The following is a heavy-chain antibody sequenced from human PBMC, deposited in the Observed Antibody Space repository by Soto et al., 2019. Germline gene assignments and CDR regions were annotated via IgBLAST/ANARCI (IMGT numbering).Heavy chain of an antibody. CDR3: AKSPNFDCSSPNSYKYYFDH. J-gene: IGHJ4*02. V-gene: IGHV3-30*18. D-gene: IGHD2-2*02. CDR2: ISYDGSEK. Sequence: QEQLVESGGGVVQPGKSLRLSCAASGFTFNTYGMHWVRQAPGKGLEWVAVISYDGSEKYYVDSVKGRVTISKDNSKNTLYLQMNSLRPEDTAVYYCAKSPNFDCSSPNSYKYYFDHWGQGTRVTVSS. CDR1: GFTFNTYG.